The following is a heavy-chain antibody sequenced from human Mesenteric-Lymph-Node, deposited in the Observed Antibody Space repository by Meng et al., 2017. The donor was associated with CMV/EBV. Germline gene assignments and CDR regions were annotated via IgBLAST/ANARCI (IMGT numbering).Heavy chain of an antibody. J-gene: IGHJ4*02. D-gene: IGHD3-16*01. CDR3: ASLGEPSRS. CDR2: ISSSSSYI. V-gene: IGHV3-21*01. CDR1: GFTFSSYA. Sequence: GESLKISCAASGFTFSSYAMSWVRQAPGKGLEWVSSISSSSSYIYYADSVKGRFTISRDNAKNSLYLQMNSLRAEDTAVYYCASLGEPSRSWGQGTLVTVSS.